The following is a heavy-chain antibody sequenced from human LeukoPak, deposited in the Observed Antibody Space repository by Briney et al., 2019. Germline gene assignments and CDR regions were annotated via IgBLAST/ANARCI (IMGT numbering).Heavy chain of an antibody. CDR2: IYTSGST. J-gene: IGHJ4*02. CDR1: GGSISSYY. V-gene: IGHV4-4*07. D-gene: IGHD6-13*01. CDR3: ARESSSSWYVFLDY. Sequence: SETLSLTCTVSGGSISSYYWSWIRQPAGKGLEWIGRIYTSGSTNYNPSLKSRVTMSVDTSKNQFSPKLSSVTAADTAVYYCARESSSSWYVFLDYWGQGTLVTVSS.